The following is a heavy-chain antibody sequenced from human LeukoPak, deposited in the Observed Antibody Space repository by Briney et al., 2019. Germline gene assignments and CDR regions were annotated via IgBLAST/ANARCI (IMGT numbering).Heavy chain of an antibody. D-gene: IGHD2-15*01. CDR2: INPSSGGT. Sequence: ASVKVSCKASGYTFTGYYMHWVRQAPGQGLEWMGWINPSSGGTNYAQKFQGWVTMTRDTSISTAYMELSRLRSDDTAVYYCARGNCSGGSCYESYYFDYWGQGTLVTVSS. CDR3: ARGNCSGGSCYESYYFDY. V-gene: IGHV1-2*04. J-gene: IGHJ4*02. CDR1: GYTFTGYY.